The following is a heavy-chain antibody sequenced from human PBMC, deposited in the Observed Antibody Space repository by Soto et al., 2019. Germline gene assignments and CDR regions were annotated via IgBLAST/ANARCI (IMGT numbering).Heavy chain of an antibody. CDR3: TRGIRGSSGWSYYYGMDV. V-gene: IGHV3-7*03. J-gene: IGHJ6*02. CDR1: GFTFSNYW. CDR2: IQQDGGEQ. D-gene: IGHD6-19*01. Sequence: PGGSLRLSCAASGFTFSNYWMSWVRQAPGKGLEWVANIQQDGGEQYYVDSVKGRFTISRDNAKNSLYLQMSSLRAEDTAVYYCTRGIRGSSGWSYYYGMDVWGQGTTVTVS.